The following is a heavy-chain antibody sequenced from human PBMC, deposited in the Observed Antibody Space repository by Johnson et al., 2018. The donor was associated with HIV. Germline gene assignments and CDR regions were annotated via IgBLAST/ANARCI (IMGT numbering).Heavy chain of an antibody. D-gene: IGHD3-10*01. V-gene: IGHV3-48*04. Sequence: VQLVESGGALVQPGGSLRLSCAASAFTFSSYSMNWVRQAPGKGLEWVSYISSSGSTIYYADSVKGRFTISRDNAKNSLYLQMNRLTAEDTAVYYCARAPGFSRAFDIWGQGTMVTVSS. CDR3: ARAPGFSRAFDI. J-gene: IGHJ3*02. CDR2: ISSSGSTI. CDR1: AFTFSSYS.